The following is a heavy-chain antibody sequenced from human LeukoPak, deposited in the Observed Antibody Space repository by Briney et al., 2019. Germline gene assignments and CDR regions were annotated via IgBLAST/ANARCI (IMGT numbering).Heavy chain of an antibody. J-gene: IGHJ4*02. CDR3: ARRDYYDSSGPGQFDY. D-gene: IGHD3-22*01. CDR1: GFTFSSYW. CDR2: IKQDGSEK. Sequence: GGSLRLSCAASGFTFSSYWMSWVRQVPGKGLEWVANIKQDGSEKYYVDSVKGRFTISRDNAKNSLYLQMNSLRAEDTAVYYCARRDYYDSSGPGQFDYWGQGTLVTVSS. V-gene: IGHV3-7*01.